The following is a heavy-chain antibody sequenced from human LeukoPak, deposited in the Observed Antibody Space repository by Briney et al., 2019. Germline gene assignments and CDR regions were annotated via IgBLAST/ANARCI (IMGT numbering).Heavy chain of an antibody. J-gene: IGHJ5*01. CDR1: GFTFSSYW. CDR2: IKQDGSEK. CDR3: VRDWDHYDFDS. D-gene: IGHD5-12*01. V-gene: IGHV3-7*01. Sequence: GGSLRLSCAASGFTFSSYWMSWVRQAPGKGLEWVANIKQDGSEKYYVDSVKGRFTISRDNAKNSLYLQMNSLTVEDTAVYYCVRDWDHYDFDSWGQGTLVTVSS.